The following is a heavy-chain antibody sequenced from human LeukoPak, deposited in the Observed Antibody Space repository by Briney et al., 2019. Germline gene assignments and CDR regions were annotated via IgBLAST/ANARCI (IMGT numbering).Heavy chain of an antibody. V-gene: IGHV1-18*01. CDR2: ISAYNGNT. CDR1: GYTFTSYG. J-gene: IGHJ4*02. D-gene: IGHD3-22*01. Sequence: ASVKVSCKASGYTFTSYGISWVRQAPGQGLEWMGWISAYNGNTNYAQKLQGRVTMTTDTSTSTAYMELSSLRSEDTAVYYCATVRYYDSSGYLSRFDYWGQGTLVTVSS. CDR3: ATVRYYDSSGYLSRFDY.